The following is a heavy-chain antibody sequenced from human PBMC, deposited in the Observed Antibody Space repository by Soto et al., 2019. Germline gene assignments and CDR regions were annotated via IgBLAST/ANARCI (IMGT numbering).Heavy chain of an antibody. V-gene: IGHV4-59*08. CDR2: IYYSGST. D-gene: IGHD6-19*01. CDR3: ARAGYSSGWTDYYGMDV. J-gene: IGHJ6*02. Sequence: LSLTCTVSGGSISSYYWSWIRQPPGKGLEWIGYIYYSGSTNYNPSLKSRVTISVDTSKSQFSLKLSSVTAADTAVYYCARAGYSSGWTDYYGMDVWGQGTTVTVSS. CDR1: GGSISSYY.